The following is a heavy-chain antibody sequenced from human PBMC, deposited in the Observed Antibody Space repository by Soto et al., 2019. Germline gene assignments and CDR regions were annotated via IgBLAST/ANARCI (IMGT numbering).Heavy chain of an antibody. J-gene: IGHJ4*02. D-gene: IGHD1-26*01. CDR2: ISSSSGHI. CDR3: TRHWLATREFDY. Sequence: GGSLRLSCAASGFTFSSYSMNWVRQAPGKGLEWVSSISSSSGHIYYADSLKGRFTISRDNAKNSLYLQMNSLRAEDTAVYYCTRHWLATREFDYWGQGXLVTVPS. CDR1: GFTFSSYS. V-gene: IGHV3-21*01.